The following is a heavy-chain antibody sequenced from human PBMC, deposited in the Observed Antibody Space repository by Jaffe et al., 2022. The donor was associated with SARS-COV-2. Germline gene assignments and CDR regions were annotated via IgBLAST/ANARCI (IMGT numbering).Heavy chain of an antibody. CDR3: VKEDLGDLSL. J-gene: IGHJ1*01. CDR1: GFTFSDHG. V-gene: IGHV3-23*01. D-gene: IGHD3-16*02. CDR2: ITRSARSV. Sequence: EEQILQSGGGLEQPGGSLRLSCAASGFTFSDHGMSWVRQAPGKGLEWVSHITRSARSVFYVDSVKGRFSISRDSSKNTLYLQMNSLRAEDTATYYCVKEDLGDLSLWGQGTLVTVSS.